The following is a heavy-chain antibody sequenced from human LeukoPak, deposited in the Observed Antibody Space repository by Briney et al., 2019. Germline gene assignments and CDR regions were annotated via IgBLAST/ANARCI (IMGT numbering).Heavy chain of an antibody. D-gene: IGHD3-10*01. CDR3: AKDRKVRGVTLYYFDY. Sequence: GGSLRLSCAASGFTFSSYAMHWVRQAPGKGLEWVAFIRYDGSNKYYADSVKGRFTISRDNSKNTLYLQMNSLRAEDTAVYYCAKDRKVRGVTLYYFDYWGQGTLVTVSS. CDR2: IRYDGSNK. V-gene: IGHV3-30*02. CDR1: GFTFSSYA. J-gene: IGHJ4*02.